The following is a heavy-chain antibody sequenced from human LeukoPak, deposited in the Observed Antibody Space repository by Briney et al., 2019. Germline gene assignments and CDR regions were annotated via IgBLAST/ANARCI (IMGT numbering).Heavy chain of an antibody. V-gene: IGHV4-4*07. Sequence: SETLSLTCTVSGGSISSYYWSWIRQPAGKGLEWIRRIYTSGSTNYNPSLKSRVTISVDTSKNQFSLKLNSVTAADTAVYYCARRPYDFWSGYTASYYYGMDVWGQGTTVTVSS. J-gene: IGHJ6*02. D-gene: IGHD3-3*01. CDR3: ARRPYDFWSGYTASYYYGMDV. CDR2: IYTSGST. CDR1: GGSISSYY.